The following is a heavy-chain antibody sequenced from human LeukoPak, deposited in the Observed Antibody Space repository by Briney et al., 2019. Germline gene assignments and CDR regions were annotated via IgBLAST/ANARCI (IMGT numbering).Heavy chain of an antibody. CDR2: VYYSGSA. CDR3: ARHEKLGQFDY. CDR1: SGSISSYY. J-gene: IGHJ4*02. V-gene: IGHV4-59*08. D-gene: IGHD3-10*01. Sequence: MTSETLSLTCTVSSGSISSYYWSWIRQPPGKGLEWIGYVYYSGSANYNPSLKSRVTISVDTSKNQFFLKLSSVTAADTAVYYCARHEKLGQFDYWGQGTLVTVSS.